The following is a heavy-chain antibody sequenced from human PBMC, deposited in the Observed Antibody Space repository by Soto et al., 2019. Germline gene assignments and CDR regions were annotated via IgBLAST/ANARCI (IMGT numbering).Heavy chain of an antibody. CDR2: IRQDGGEK. CDR3: ARMSIGSYSFEL. D-gene: IGHD3-10*01. J-gene: IGHJ4*02. V-gene: IGHV3-7*05. Sequence: LRLSCTASGFALSAYWMTWVRQTPGKRLEWVAYIRQDGGEKYYVDSVRGRFTISRDNAKNSLYLQTSSVRADDTAVYYCARMSIGSYSFELWGQGTQVTVSS. CDR1: GFALSAYW.